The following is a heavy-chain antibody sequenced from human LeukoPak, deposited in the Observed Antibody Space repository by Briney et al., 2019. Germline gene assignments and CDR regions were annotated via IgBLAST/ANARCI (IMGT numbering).Heavy chain of an antibody. J-gene: IGHJ5*02. Sequence: SQTLSLTCAISGDSVSSNSAAWNWIRQSPSRGLEWLGRTYYRCKWYYDYVVSLKSRITIIPDTSKNQFSLQLSSVTPEDTAVCYCAGGTYSGYDSWGQGTLVTVSS. CDR1: GDSVSSNSAA. CDR3: AGGTYSGYDS. D-gene: IGHD5-12*01. V-gene: IGHV6-1*01. CDR2: TYYRCKWYY.